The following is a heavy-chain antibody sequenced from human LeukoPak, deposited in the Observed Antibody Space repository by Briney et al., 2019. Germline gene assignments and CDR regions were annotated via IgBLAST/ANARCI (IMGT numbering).Heavy chain of an antibody. CDR1: GDSISSYY. Sequence: SETLSLTCTVSGDSISSYYWSWIRQPPGKGLEWIGYIYSSGSTKYNPSLKSRVTISVDTSKNQFSLRLSSVTAADTAVYYCARARVRSYSYDSSGFYTSDWHFDLWGRGTLVTVSS. CDR3: ARARVRSYSYDSSGFYTSDWHFDL. J-gene: IGHJ2*01. V-gene: IGHV4-59*01. CDR2: IYSSGST. D-gene: IGHD3-22*01.